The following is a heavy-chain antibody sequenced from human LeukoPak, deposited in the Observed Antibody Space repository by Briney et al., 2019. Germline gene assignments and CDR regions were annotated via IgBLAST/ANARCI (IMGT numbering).Heavy chain of an antibody. CDR1: GFIVSNTY. V-gene: IGHV3-53*01. J-gene: IGHJ4*02. Sequence: PGGSLRLSCAASGFIVSNTYMTWVRQAPGKGLEWVSVIHNDGSTYYADSVKGRFTISRDNSKNMLFLRMNSLRVEDTDVYFCASLARDYWGQGTLVSVSS. CDR2: IHNDGST. D-gene: IGHD3-3*02. CDR3: ASLARDY.